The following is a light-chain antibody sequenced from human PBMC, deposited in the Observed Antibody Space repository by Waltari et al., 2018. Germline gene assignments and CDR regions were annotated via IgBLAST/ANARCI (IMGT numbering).Light chain of an antibody. CDR1: QSVGST. CDR3: QKYNDWPRT. Sequence: ETVMMQSTATLSLSPGERATLSCRASQSVGSTLAWYQQKPGQAPRLLIYYASSRATGIPDRFSGSGSGTEFTLTISSLDPEDVGVYYCQKYNDWPRTFGQGTKVEIK. V-gene: IGKV3D-15*01. CDR2: YAS. J-gene: IGKJ1*01.